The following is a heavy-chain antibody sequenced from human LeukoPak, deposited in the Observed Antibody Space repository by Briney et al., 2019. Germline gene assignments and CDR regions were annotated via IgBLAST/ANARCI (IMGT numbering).Heavy chain of an antibody. CDR1: GFTFSTYW. V-gene: IGHV3-7*01. CDR2: INQDGSEK. CDR3: ARRGQLLLNYYYYYMDV. J-gene: IGHJ6*03. Sequence: GGSLRLSCAASGFTFSTYWMSWVRQAPGKGLEWVANINQDGSEKYYVDSVKGRFTISRDNAKNSLYLQMNSLRAEDTAVYYCARRGQLLLNYYYYYMDVWGEGTTVTVSS. D-gene: IGHD3-10*01.